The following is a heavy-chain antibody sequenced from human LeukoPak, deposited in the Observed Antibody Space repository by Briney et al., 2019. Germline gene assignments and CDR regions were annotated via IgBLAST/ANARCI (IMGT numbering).Heavy chain of an antibody. D-gene: IGHD3-10*01. CDR3: ARGSYGSGSYFHDY. CDR2: MNPNSGNT. V-gene: IGHV1-8*03. J-gene: IGHJ4*02. CDR1: GYTFTSYD. Sequence: GASVKVSCKASGYTFTSYDINWVRQATGQGLEWMGWMNPNSGNTGYAQKFQGRVTITRNTSISTAYMELSSLRSEDTAVYYCARGSYGSGSYFHDYWGQGTLVTVSS.